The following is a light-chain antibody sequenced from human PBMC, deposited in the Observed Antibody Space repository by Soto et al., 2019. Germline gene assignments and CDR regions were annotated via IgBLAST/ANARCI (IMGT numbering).Light chain of an antibody. V-gene: IGKV3-15*01. CDR2: GAS. Sequence: TTSPRPLSLPPAARVTLSCRASQSLTRNLVWYQHKPGQAPRLLIYGASARATGIPARFSGGGSGAEYTLTISSLQSEDFAVYYCQQYDKWPRTFGQGTKVDIK. CDR3: QQYDKWPRT. J-gene: IGKJ1*01. CDR1: QSLTRN.